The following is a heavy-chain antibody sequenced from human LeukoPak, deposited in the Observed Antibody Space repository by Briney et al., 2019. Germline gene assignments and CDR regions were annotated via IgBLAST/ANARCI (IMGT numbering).Heavy chain of an antibody. CDR3: ARAGGISPFDY. CDR2: FYYSGSP. CDR1: GGSITSYY. V-gene: IGHV4-59*01. J-gene: IGHJ4*02. D-gene: IGHD4-23*01. Sequence: SETLSLTCIVSGGSITSYYWSWIRQPPGKGLEWIGYFYYSGSPNYNPSLKSRVTISVDTSKNQFSLKLFSVTAADTALYYCARAGGISPFDYWGQGTLVTVSS.